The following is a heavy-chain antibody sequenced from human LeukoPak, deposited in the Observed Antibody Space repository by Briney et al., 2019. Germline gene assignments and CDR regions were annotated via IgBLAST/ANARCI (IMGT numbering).Heavy chain of an antibody. V-gene: IGHV5-51*01. CDR3: ASWDHDSSGYYPFDY. CDR1: GYSFTSYW. Sequence: GESLKISRKGSGYSFTSYWIGWVPQMPRKGLEGMGIIYPGDSDTRYSPSFEGQVTISDDKSISTAYLQWSSLKASDTAMYYCASWDHDSSGYYPFDYWGQGTLVTVSS. J-gene: IGHJ4*02. D-gene: IGHD3-22*01. CDR2: IYPGDSDT.